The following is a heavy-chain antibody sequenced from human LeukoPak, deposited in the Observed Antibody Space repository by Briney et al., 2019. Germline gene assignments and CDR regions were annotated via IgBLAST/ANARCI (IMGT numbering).Heavy chain of an antibody. D-gene: IGHD1-26*01. CDR1: GGSISSYY. CDR2: IYYSGST. Sequence: PSETLSLTCTVSGGSISSYYWSWIRHPPGKGLEWIGYIYYSGSTNYNPSLKSRVTISVDTSKNQFSLKLSSVTAADTAVYYCARDSGSYYINWFDPWGQGTLVTVSS. CDR3: ARDSGSYYINWFDP. V-gene: IGHV4-59*01. J-gene: IGHJ5*02.